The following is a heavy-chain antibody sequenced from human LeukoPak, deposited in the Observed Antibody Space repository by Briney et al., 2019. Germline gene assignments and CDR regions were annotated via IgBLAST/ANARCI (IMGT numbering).Heavy chain of an antibody. CDR2: IYPGDSDT. Sequence: GESLKISCKGSGYSFTSYWIGWVRQMPGKGLDWMGIIYPGDSDTRYSPSFQGQVTISADKSISTAYLQWSSLKPSDTAMYYCARHRYYDILTGYYIDYWGQGTLVTVSS. V-gene: IGHV5-51*01. D-gene: IGHD3-9*01. CDR3: ARHRYYDILTGYYIDY. CDR1: GYSFTSYW. J-gene: IGHJ4*02.